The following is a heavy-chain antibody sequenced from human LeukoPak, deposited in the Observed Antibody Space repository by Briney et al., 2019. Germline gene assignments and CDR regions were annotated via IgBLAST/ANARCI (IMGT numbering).Heavy chain of an antibody. CDR3: AKDRYSGFCTIDY. CDR1: GFTFSTYG. Sequence: RLSCAASGFTFSTYGMHWVRQAPGKGLEWVAVISYDGSYKIYAESVKGRVTISRDNSKSTLYLQMNSLRAEDTAVYYCAKDRYSGFCTIDYWGQGTLVTVS. D-gene: IGHD6-13*01. J-gene: IGHJ4*02. V-gene: IGHV3-30*18. CDR2: ISYDGSYK.